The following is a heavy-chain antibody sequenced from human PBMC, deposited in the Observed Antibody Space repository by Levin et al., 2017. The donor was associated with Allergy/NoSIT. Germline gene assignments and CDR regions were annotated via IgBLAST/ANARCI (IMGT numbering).Heavy chain of an antibody. Sequence: PGGSLRLSCAASGFTVSSNYMSWVRQAPGKGLEWVSVIYSGGSTYYADSVKGRFTISRDNSKNTLYLQMNSLRAEDTAVYYCARGAGDETVYYYYGMDVWGQGTTVTVSS. CDR1: GFTVSSNY. CDR3: ARGAGDETVYYYYGMDV. D-gene: IGHD3-10*01. V-gene: IGHV3-53*01. CDR2: IYSGGST. J-gene: IGHJ6*02.